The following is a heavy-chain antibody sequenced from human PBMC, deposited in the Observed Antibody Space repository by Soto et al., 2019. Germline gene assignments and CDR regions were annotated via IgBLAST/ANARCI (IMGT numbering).Heavy chain of an antibody. Sequence: QVQLVQSGAEVKKPGSSVKVSCKASGGTFSSYAISWVRQAPGQGLEWLGGIIPIFGTANDAQKFQGRVTITADESTSTAYMELSSLRSEDTAGYYCARGIEYSSSSPSWYCDYWGQGTLVTVAS. J-gene: IGHJ4*02. CDR1: GGTFSSYA. D-gene: IGHD6-6*01. V-gene: IGHV1-69*01. CDR2: IIPIFGTA. CDR3: ARGIEYSSSSPSWYCDY.